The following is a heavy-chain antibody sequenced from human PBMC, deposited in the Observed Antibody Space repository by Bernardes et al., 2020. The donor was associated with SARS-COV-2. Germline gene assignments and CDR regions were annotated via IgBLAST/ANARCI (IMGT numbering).Heavy chain of an antibody. V-gene: IGHV3-21*01. CDR3: ARGGAVTKFVVSEANWFDP. Sequence: VWSLILSCAASGFTFSTYSMNWLRQAPGKGLEWVSSISSSSSYIFYADSVRGRFSISRDNAKNSVFLQMNSLRGDDTAVYYCARGGAVTKFVVSEANWFDPWGQGALVIVSS. CDR2: ISSSSSYI. CDR1: GFTFSTYS. J-gene: IGHJ5*02. D-gene: IGHD3-16*01.